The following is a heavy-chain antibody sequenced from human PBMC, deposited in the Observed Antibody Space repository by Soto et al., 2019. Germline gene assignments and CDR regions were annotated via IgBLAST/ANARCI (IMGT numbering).Heavy chain of an antibody. V-gene: IGHV3-7*01. CDR2: IKQDGSEK. CDR3: ARGVYSSSWYGYYYYGMDV. D-gene: IGHD6-13*01. J-gene: IGHJ6*02. CDR1: GFTFSSYW. Sequence: PGWSLRLSCAASGFTFSSYWMSWVRQAPGKGLEWVANIKQDGSEKYYVDSVKGRFTISRDNAKNSLYLQMNSLRAEDTAVYYCARGVYSSSWYGYYYYGMDVWGQGTTVTVSS.